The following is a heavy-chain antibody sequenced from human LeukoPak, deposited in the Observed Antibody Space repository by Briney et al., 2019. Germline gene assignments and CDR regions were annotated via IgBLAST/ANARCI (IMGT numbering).Heavy chain of an antibody. CDR1: GFTFSSYA. CDR2: ISYDGSNK. J-gene: IGHJ4*02. D-gene: IGHD5-24*01. V-gene: IGHV3-30-3*01. CDR3: ARGRWLQARGPSFDY. Sequence: DPGGSLRLSCAASGFTFSSYAMHWVRQAPGKGLEWVAVISYDGSNKYYADSVKGRFTISRDNSKNTLYLQMNSLRAEDTAVYYCARGRWLQARGPSFDYWGQGTLVTVSS.